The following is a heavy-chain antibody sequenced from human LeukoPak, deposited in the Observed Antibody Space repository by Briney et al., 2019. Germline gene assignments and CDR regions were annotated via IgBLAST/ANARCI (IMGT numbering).Heavy chain of an antibody. CDR2: LSHSGSS. D-gene: IGHD3-10*01. Sequence: PSETLSLTCTVSGYSISSGYYWDWIRQPPGKGLEWIGTLSHSGSSYYNPSLKSRVTVSVDRSKNQFSLKLSSVTAADTALYYCARHSNRLFGDLLVPGRKRAGTRFDYWGQGTLVTVSS. CDR3: ARHSNRLFGDLLVPGRKRAGTRFDY. CDR1: GYSISSGYY. J-gene: IGHJ4*02. V-gene: IGHV4-38-2*02.